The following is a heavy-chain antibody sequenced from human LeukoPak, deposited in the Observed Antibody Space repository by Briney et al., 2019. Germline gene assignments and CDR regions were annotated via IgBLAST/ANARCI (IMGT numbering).Heavy chain of an antibody. Sequence: ASVKVSCKASGYTFTAHFLHWVRQAPGQGLEWMGWINPNSGGPIYAQKFHGRVTMTTDTSITTAYMELTGLKSDDTAVYYCARDTGYTYGYRLYHYGMDLWGQGTTVTVSS. CDR1: GYTFTAHF. V-gene: IGHV1-2*02. CDR3: ARDTGYTYGYRLYHYGMDL. CDR2: INPNSGGP. J-gene: IGHJ6*02. D-gene: IGHD5-18*01.